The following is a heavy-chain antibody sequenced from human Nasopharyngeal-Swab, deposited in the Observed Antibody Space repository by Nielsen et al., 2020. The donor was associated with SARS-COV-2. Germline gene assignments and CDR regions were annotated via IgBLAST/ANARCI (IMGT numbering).Heavy chain of an antibody. D-gene: IGHD2-15*01. CDR1: GFTFRNFG. Sequence: GESLKISCAASGFTFRNFGMHWVRQAPGKGLEWVADIWYDGSNPYYADSVKGRFTVSRDKSKNTLYLQMNSLKAEDTAVYFCVRDHLGYCSGGSCTNWYFDLWGRGTLLTVSS. CDR2: IWYDGSNP. J-gene: IGHJ2*01. V-gene: IGHV3-33*01. CDR3: VRDHLGYCSGGSCTNWYFDL.